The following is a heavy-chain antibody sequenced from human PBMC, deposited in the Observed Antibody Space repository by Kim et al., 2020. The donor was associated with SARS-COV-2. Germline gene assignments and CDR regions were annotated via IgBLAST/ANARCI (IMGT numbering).Heavy chain of an antibody. CDR1: GYTFTSYY. D-gene: IGHD3-10*01. V-gene: IGHV1-46*01. Sequence: ASVKVSCKASGYTFTSYYMHWVRQAPGQGLEWMGIINPSGGSTSYAQKFQGRVTMTRDTSTSTVYMELSSLRSEDTAVYYCARDNPMVQDYYYYYGMDVWGPGTTVTVSS. J-gene: IGHJ6*02. CDR2: INPSGGST. CDR3: ARDNPMVQDYYYYYGMDV.